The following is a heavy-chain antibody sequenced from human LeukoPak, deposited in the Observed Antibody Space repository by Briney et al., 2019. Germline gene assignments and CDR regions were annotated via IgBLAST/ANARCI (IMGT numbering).Heavy chain of an antibody. CDR1: GFIFSDYY. D-gene: IGHD3-22*01. CDR2: ISASGSTT. CDR3: ARDLLPEAFDI. V-gene: IGHV3-11*04. Sequence: GGSLRLSCEASGFIFSDYYMNWIRQAPGKGLEWVSFISASGSTTHDADSVKGRFTISRDNAKNSLYLQMNSLRAEDTAVYYCARDLLPEAFDIWGQGTMVTVSS. J-gene: IGHJ3*02.